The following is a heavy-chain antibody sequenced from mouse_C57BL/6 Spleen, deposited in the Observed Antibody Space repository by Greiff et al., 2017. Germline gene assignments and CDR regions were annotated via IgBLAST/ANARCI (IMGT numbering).Heavy chain of an antibody. V-gene: IGHV10-1*01. CDR1: GFSFNTYA. CDR3: VRSSTEGYAMDY. J-gene: IGHJ4*01. CDR2: IRSKSNNYAT. Sequence: EVKLVESGGGLVQPKGSLKLSCAASGFSFNTYAMNWVRQAPGKGLEWVARIRSKSNNYATYYADSVKDRFTISRDDSESMLYLQMNNLKTEDTAMYYCVRSSTEGYAMDYWGQGTSVTVSS. D-gene: IGHD1-1*01.